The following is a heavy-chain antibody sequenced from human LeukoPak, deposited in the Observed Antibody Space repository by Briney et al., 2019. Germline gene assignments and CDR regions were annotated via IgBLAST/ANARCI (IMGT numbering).Heavy chain of an antibody. CDR2: ISSSSSTI. CDR3: AKRDCSGGSCYSPLDY. D-gene: IGHD2-15*01. Sequence: GGSLRLSCAASGFTFSSYSMNWVRQAPGKGLEWVSYISSSSSTIYYADSVKGRFTISRDNAKNSLYLQMNSLRAEDTAVYYCAKRDCSGGSCYSPLDYWGQGTLVTVSS. V-gene: IGHV3-48*01. CDR1: GFTFSSYS. J-gene: IGHJ4*02.